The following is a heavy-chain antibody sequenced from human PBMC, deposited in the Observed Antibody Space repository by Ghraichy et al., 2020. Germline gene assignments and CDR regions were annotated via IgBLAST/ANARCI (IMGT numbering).Heavy chain of an antibody. V-gene: IGHV1-18*01. D-gene: IGHD1-14*01. CDR3: AREGPEYYYYYGMDV. CDR1: RYTFTSYG. J-gene: IGHJ6*02. CDR2: ISAYNGNT. Sequence: ASVKVSCKASRYTFTSYGISWVRQAPGQGLEWMGWISAYNGNTNYAQKLQGRVTMTTDTSTSTAYMELRSLRSDDTAVYYCAREGPEYYYYYGMDVWGQGTTVTVSS.